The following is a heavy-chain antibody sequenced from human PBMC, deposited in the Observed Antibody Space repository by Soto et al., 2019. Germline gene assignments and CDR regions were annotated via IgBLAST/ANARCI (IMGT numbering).Heavy chain of an antibody. CDR3: ARDESSSWSHLGGLGMDV. V-gene: IGHV1-69*13. CDR2: IIPIFGTA. D-gene: IGHD6-13*01. Sequence: ASVKVSCKASGGTFSSYAISWVRQAPGQGLEWMGGIIPIFGTANYAQKFQGRVTITADESTSTAYMELSSLRSEDTAVYYRARDESSSWSHLGGLGMDVWGQGTTVTVSS. J-gene: IGHJ6*02. CDR1: GGTFSSYA.